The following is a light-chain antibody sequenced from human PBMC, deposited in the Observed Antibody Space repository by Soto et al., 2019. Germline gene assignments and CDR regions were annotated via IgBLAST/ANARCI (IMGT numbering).Light chain of an antibody. J-gene: IGKJ1*01. CDR3: QQYGSSGT. CDR2: GAS. Sequence: EIMLKQSPAALSLSPGERATLSCGASQSVSKNYLAWYQQKPGQAPRLLIYGASNRATGIPDSFSGSGSGTEFTLTISRMEPEDFAVYYCQQYGSSGTFGQGTKVDIK. CDR1: QSVSKNY. V-gene: IGKV3-20*01.